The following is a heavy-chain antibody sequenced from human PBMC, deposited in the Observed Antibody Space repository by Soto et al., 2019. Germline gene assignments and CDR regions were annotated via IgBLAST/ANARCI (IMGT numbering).Heavy chain of an antibody. J-gene: IGHJ6*02. V-gene: IGHV1-58*01. Sequence: GASVKVSCKASGFTFTSSAVQWVRQARGQRLEWIGWIVVGSGNKNYAQKFQERVTITRDMSTSTAYMELSSLRSEDTAVYYCAADRDSGYDFNYYYGIDVWGQGTTVTVSS. D-gene: IGHD5-12*01. CDR2: IVVGSGNK. CDR3: AADRDSGYDFNYYYGIDV. CDR1: GFTFTSSA.